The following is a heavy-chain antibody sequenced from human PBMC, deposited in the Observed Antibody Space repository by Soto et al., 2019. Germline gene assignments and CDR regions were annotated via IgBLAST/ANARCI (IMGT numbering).Heavy chain of an antibody. CDR3: AIGGPGGPLEE. D-gene: IGHD3-10*01. J-gene: IGHJ4*02. CDR1: GFIFSSYT. V-gene: IGHV3-23*01. CDR2: ISGSGDST. Sequence: GGSLRLSCAASGFIFSSYTMSWVRQAPGKGLEWVSGISGSGDSTYYADSVKSRFTISRDNSKNTLYLQMNSLRAEDTAVYYCAIGGPGGPLEEWGQGILVTVSS.